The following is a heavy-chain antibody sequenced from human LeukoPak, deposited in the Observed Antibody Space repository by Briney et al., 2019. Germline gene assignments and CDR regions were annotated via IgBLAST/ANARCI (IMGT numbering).Heavy chain of an antibody. Sequence: PSETLSLTCTVSGYSMRSGYYWGWIRLAPGKGLEWIGSIYHSGSTYYNPSLKSRVTMSVDTSKNQFSLKLSSVTAADTAVYYCARDRLLWFGELLTFDYWGQGTLVTVSS. J-gene: IGHJ4*02. D-gene: IGHD3-10*01. V-gene: IGHV4-38-2*02. CDR1: GYSMRSGYY. CDR3: ARDRLLWFGELLTFDY. CDR2: IYHSGST.